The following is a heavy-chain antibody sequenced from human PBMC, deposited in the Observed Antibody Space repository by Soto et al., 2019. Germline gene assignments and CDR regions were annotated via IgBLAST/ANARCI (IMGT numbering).Heavy chain of an antibody. CDR1: GFTVSSYA. CDR3: AIWSGYGDYVPFFDY. J-gene: IGHJ4*02. Sequence: GSLRLSCAASGFTVSSYAMSGVRQAPGKGLEWVSAISGSGGSTYYEDSVKGRFTISRDNSKNTLYLQMNSLRAEDTAVYYCAIWSGYGDYVPFFDYWGQRTTVTVSS. V-gene: IGHV3-23*01. CDR2: ISGSGGST. D-gene: IGHD4-17*01.